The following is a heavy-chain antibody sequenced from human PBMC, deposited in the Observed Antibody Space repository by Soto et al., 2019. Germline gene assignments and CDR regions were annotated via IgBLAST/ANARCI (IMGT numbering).Heavy chain of an antibody. Sequence: VQLQQSGPGLVKPSQTLSLTCAISGDSVSSNHATWDWIRQSPSRGLEWRGRTYYRSKWYYDYALCVNSRIPINPDTSNNQLSLQLNSVTPADTAVYYCVRLIGNSWLDSWGQGTLVTVSS. V-gene: IGHV6-1*01. J-gene: IGHJ5*01. D-gene: IGHD3-16*01. CDR2: TYYRSKWYY. CDR3: VRLIGNSWLDS. CDR1: GDSVSSNHAT.